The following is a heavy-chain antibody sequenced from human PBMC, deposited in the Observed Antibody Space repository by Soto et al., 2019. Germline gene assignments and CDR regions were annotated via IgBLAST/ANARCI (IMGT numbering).Heavy chain of an antibody. CDR1: GGSISSGGYS. D-gene: IGHD3-22*01. J-gene: IGHJ3*02. Sequence: SETLSLTCAVSGGSISSGGYSWSWIRQPPGKGLEWIGYIYHSGSTYYNPSLKSRVTISVDRSKNQFSLKLSSVTAADTAVYYCARASSYYDSSGCYWTADAFDIWGQGTMVTVSS. V-gene: IGHV4-30-2*01. CDR2: IYHSGST. CDR3: ARASSYYDSSGCYWTADAFDI.